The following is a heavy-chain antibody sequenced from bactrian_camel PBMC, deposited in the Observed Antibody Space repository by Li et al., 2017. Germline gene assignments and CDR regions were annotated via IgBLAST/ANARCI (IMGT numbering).Heavy chain of an antibody. D-gene: IGHD2*01. Sequence: VQLVESGGGLVQPGGSLRLSCAASGFTFSSYVMCWVRQAPGKGLDWVSGIEPPRGGFTTYYAGSVKGRCTISRDNAKNTVDLQMNSLKSEDTALYYCAKDLILVVTTPPGLTLVPGARGPRSPSP. CDR2: IEPPRGGFTT. CDR1: GFTFSSYV. V-gene: IGHV3S40*01. J-gene: IGHJ6*01. CDR3: AKDLILVVTTPPGLTLVP.